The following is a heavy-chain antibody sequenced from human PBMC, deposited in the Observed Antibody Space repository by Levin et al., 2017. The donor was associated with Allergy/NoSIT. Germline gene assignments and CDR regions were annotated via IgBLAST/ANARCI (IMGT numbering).Heavy chain of an antibody. CDR2: IYYSGST. V-gene: IGHV4-31*03. CDR1: GGSISSGGYY. J-gene: IGHJ4*02. CDR3: ARFTGSGSYLFDY. Sequence: LRLSCTVSGGSISSGGYYWSWIRQHPGKGLEWIGYIYYSGSTYYNPSLESRITMSVDTSKNQFSLKLSSVTAADTAVYFCARFTGSGSYLFDYWGQGIPVTVSS. D-gene: IGHD3-10*01.